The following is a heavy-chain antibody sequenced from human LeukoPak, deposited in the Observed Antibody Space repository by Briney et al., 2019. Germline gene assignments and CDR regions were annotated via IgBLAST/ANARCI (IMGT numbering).Heavy chain of an antibody. J-gene: IGHJ6*03. V-gene: IGHV3-20*04. D-gene: IGHD3-9*01. CDR1: GFKFDDYV. Sequence: SGGSLILSCATSGFKFDDYVMSWVRRAPGKGLEWVSGNNWNGGRRGYADSVKGRFTISRDNAKNSLDLQMNSLRAEDTALYYCARGGRYYDILTGYYSYYYYFYMDVWGKGTTVTVSS. CDR3: ARGGRYYDILTGYYSYYYYFYMDV. CDR2: NNWNGGRR.